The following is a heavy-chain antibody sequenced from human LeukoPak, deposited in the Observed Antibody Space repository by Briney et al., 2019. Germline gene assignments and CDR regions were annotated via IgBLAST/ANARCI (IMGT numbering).Heavy chain of an antibody. Sequence: GGSLRLSWAASGFTFSSYSMNWVRQAPGKGLEWVSSISSSSSYIYYADSVKGRFTISRDNAKNLLYLQMNSLRAEDTAVYYCARDESSGWYYFDYWGQGTLVTVSS. CDR3: ARDESSGWYYFDY. V-gene: IGHV3-21*01. CDR1: GFTFSSYS. D-gene: IGHD6-19*01. J-gene: IGHJ4*02. CDR2: ISSSSSYI.